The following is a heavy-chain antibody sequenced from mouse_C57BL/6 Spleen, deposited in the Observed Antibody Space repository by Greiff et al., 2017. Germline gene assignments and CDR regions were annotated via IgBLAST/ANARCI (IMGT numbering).Heavy chain of an antibody. CDR3: ARGVLRWYFDV. D-gene: IGHD1-1*01. Sequence: EVKVEESGGGLVKPGGSLKLSCAASGFTFSDYGMHWVRQAPEKGLEWVAYISSGSSTIYYADTVKGRFTISRDNAKNTLFLQMTSLRSEDTAMYYCARGVLRWYFDVWGTGTTVTVSS. V-gene: IGHV5-17*01. J-gene: IGHJ1*03. CDR1: GFTFSDYG. CDR2: ISSGSSTI.